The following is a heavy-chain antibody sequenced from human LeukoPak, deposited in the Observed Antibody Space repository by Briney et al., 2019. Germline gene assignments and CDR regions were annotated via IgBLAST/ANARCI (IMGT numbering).Heavy chain of an antibody. CDR3: AYNWNDDYFDY. V-gene: IGHV1-69*02. D-gene: IGHD1-20*01. CDR1: GGTFSSYT. Sequence: SVKVSCKAPGGTFSSYTISWVRQAPGEGLEWMGRIIPILGIANYAQKFQGRVTITADKSTSTAYMELSSLRSEDTAVYYCAYNWNDDYFDYWGQRTLDTVSS. J-gene: IGHJ4*02. CDR2: IIPILGIA.